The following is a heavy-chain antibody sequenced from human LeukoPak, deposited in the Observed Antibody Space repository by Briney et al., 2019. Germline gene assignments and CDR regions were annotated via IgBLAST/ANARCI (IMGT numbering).Heavy chain of an antibody. CDR3: ARSRVAGTTNFDY. CDR2: IYYSGST. V-gene: IGHV4-31*03. Sequence: SQALSLTCTVSGGSISSGGSYWSWIRQHPGKGLEWIGYIYYSGSTYYHPSLKSRVTISVDTSKNQFSLKLSSVTAADRAVYYCARSRVAGTTNFDYWGQGTLVTVSS. CDR1: GGSISSGGSY. D-gene: IGHD6-19*01. J-gene: IGHJ4*02.